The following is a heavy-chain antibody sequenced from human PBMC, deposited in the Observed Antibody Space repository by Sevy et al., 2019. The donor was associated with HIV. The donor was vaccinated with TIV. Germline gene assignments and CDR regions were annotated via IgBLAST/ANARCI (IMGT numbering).Heavy chain of an antibody. CDR3: TTSVVPAATLAY. D-gene: IGHD2-2*01. CDR2: IKSKTEGGTT. V-gene: IGHV3-15*01. J-gene: IGHJ4*02. Sequence: GGSLRLSCAASGFTFSNAWMSWVRQAPGKGLEWVGRIKSKTEGGTTDYAAPVKGGFTISRDDSKNTLYLQMNSLKTEDTAVYYCTTSVVPAATLAYWGQGTLVTVSS. CDR1: GFTFSNAW.